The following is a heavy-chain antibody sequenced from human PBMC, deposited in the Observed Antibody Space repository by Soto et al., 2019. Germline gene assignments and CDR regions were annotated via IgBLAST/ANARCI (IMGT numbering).Heavy chain of an antibody. CDR3: ARDKFSGTYYVRGVTNFFDY. CDR1: GFTFTDYW. V-gene: IGHV3-7*03. J-gene: IGHJ4*02. D-gene: IGHD1-26*01. CDR2: LNQDGSQK. Sequence: GGSLRLSCAASGFTFTDYWMSWVRQAPGKGPEWVANLNQDGSQKNCVDSLKGRFTISRDNAKSSVYLQLNSLRAEDTAVYYCARDKFSGTYYVRGVTNFFDYWGQGALVTVSS.